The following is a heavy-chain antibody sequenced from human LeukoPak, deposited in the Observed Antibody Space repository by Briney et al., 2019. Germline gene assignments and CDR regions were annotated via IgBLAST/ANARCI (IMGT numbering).Heavy chain of an antibody. D-gene: IGHD3-22*01. CDR1: GFIFSSYA. CDR3: ARDGISRGYYDSSGYPDY. V-gene: IGHV3-23*01. CDR2: MSGSGGRT. Sequence: GGSLRLSCAASGFIFSSYAMTWVRQAPGKGLEWVSSMSGSGGRTYYADSVKGRFSISRDNSKNTLYLQMGSLRAEDMAVYYCARDGISRGYYDSSGYPDYWGQGTLVTVSS. J-gene: IGHJ4*02.